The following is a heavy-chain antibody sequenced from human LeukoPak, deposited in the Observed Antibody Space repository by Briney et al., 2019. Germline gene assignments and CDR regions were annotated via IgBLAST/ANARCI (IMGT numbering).Heavy chain of an antibody. CDR3: ARGPFTLVRGGLLTHFDY. V-gene: IGHV4-38-2*02. D-gene: IGHD3-10*01. CDR1: GYSISSGYY. CDR2: SYHSGST. J-gene: IGHJ4*02. Sequence: PSETLSLTCNVSGYSISSGYYWGWIRQPPGKGLEWIGSSYHSGSTYYNPSLRSRVTISVDTSRNQFSLKLSSVSAAATAVYFCARGPFTLVRGGLLTHFDYWGQGTLVTVSS.